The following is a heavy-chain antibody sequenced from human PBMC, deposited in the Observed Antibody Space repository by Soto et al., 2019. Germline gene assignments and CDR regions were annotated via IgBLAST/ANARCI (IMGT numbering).Heavy chain of an antibody. J-gene: IGHJ6*02. CDR2: MNPNSGDT. Sequence: QVQLVQSGAEVKKPGASVKVSCKASGYTFSNYDINWVRQATGQGLEWMGWMNPNSGDTGFAQKFQGRVTMTRNTSISTAYMELTSLRSADTALYYCARRRVVVAARPYYYYARDVWGQGTTVTVSS. CDR3: ARRRVVVAARPYYYYARDV. CDR1: GYTFSNYD. V-gene: IGHV1-8*01. D-gene: IGHD1-26*01.